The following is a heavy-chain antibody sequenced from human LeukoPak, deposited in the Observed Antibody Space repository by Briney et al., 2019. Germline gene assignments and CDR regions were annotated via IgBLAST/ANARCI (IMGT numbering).Heavy chain of an antibody. Sequence: PGGSLRLSCAASGFTFSRSAMHWVRQAPGKGLEWVAFTRYDGSSKYYADSVKGRFTISRDSSKNKLYLQMNSLRAEDTAVYYCAKDGDRSGWLYYFDYWGQGTLVTVSS. CDR1: GFTFSRSA. CDR3: AKDGDRSGWLYYFDY. J-gene: IGHJ4*02. V-gene: IGHV3-30*02. CDR2: TRYDGSSK. D-gene: IGHD6-19*01.